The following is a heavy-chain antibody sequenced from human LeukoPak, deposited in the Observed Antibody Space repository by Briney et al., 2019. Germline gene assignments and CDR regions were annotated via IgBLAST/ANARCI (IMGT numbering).Heavy chain of an antibody. J-gene: IGHJ6*03. CDR2: INWNGGST. Sequence: GGSLRLSCAASGLTFSSYSMSWVRQAPGKGLEWVSGINWNGGSTGYADSVKGRFTISRDNAKNSLYLQMNSLRAEDTALYYCARLGYSGYDYPTGGHYYMDVWGKGTTVTVSS. D-gene: IGHD5-12*01. CDR3: ARLGYSGYDYPTGGHYYMDV. V-gene: IGHV3-20*04. CDR1: GLTFSSYS.